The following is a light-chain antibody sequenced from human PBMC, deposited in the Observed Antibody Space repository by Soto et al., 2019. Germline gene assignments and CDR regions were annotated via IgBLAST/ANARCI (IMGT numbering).Light chain of an antibody. CDR3: SSYTSNTTVV. Sequence: QSALTQPASVSGSPGQSITISCTGTSSDVGAYNYVSWYQHLPGKAPKLMIYDVSNRPSGVSNRFSGSKSGNTASLTISGLQAEDEADYYCSSYTSNTTVVFGGGTKLTVL. CDR1: SSDVGAYNY. V-gene: IGLV2-14*03. J-gene: IGLJ2*01. CDR2: DVS.